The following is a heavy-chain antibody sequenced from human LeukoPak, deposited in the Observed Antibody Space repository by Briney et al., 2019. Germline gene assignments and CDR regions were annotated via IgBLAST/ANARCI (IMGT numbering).Heavy chain of an antibody. Sequence: PGGSLRLSCAASGFTFSSYWMHWVRQAPGKGLVWVSRINSDGSSTSYADSVKGRFTISRDNAKNTLYLQMNSLRAEDTAVYYCARGFIPITDYGGNSVAFDIWGQGTMVTVSS. D-gene: IGHD4-23*01. CDR3: ARGFIPITDYGGNSVAFDI. CDR2: INSDGSST. CDR1: GFTFSSYW. J-gene: IGHJ3*02. V-gene: IGHV3-74*01.